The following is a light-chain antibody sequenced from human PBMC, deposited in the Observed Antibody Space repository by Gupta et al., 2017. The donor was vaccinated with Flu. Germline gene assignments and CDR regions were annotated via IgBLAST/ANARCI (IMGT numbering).Light chain of an antibody. J-gene: IGLJ3*02. V-gene: IGLV3-25*03. Sequence: SYELTQPPSVSVSPGQTARITCSGDALTKQYAYWYQQKPGQAPVLVMYKDKERPSGIPERFSGSSSGTTVTLTISGVQAEDEADYFCQSPDMTTNSLVFGGGTKLTVL. CDR3: QSPDMTTNSLV. CDR2: KDK. CDR1: ALTKQY.